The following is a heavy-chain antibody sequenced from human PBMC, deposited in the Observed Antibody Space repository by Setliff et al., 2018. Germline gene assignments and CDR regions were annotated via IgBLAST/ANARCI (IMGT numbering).Heavy chain of an antibody. Sequence: ASVKVSCKASGYTFNNYGITWVRQAPGQGLEWMGWINNYSFKTTYSQKFLDRVTMTRDTSISTGYMELSRLRSDDTAVYYCARIGPSNWGIRGYNWLDPWGQGTLVTVSS. J-gene: IGHJ5*02. CDR3: ARIGPSNWGIRGYNWLDP. V-gene: IGHV1-18*01. CDR1: GYTFNNYG. D-gene: IGHD6-13*01. CDR2: INNYSFKT.